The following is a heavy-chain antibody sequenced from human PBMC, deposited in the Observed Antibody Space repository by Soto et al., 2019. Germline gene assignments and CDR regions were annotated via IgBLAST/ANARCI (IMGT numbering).Heavy chain of an antibody. V-gene: IGHV4-59*01. CDR1: GGSISSYY. Sequence: ETLSLPCTVSGGSISSYYWSWIRQPPGKGLEWIGYIYYSGSTNYNPSLKSRVTISVDTSKNQVSLKLSSVTAADTAVYYCARANPYCTNGVCRMSYYYYYMDVWGKGTTVTVSS. CDR2: IYYSGST. CDR3: ARANPYCTNGVCRMSYYYYYMDV. J-gene: IGHJ6*03. D-gene: IGHD2-8*01.